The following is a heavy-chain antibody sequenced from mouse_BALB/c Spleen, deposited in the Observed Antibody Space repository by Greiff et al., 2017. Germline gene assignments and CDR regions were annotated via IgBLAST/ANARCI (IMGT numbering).Heavy chain of an antibody. CDR2: ISNGGGST. V-gene: IGHV5-12-2*01. CDR3: ARHDGYLFDY. Sequence: EVKLMESGGGLVQPGGSLKLSCAASGFTFSSYTMSWVRQTPEKRLEWVAYISNGGGSTYYPDTVKGRFTISRDNAKNTLYLQMSSLKSEDTAMYYCARHDGYLFDYWGQGTTLTVSS. J-gene: IGHJ2*01. CDR1: GFTFSSYT. D-gene: IGHD2-3*01.